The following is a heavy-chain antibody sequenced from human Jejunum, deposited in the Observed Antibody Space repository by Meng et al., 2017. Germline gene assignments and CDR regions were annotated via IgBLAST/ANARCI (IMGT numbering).Heavy chain of an antibody. J-gene: IGHJ4*02. V-gene: IGHV3-21*01. CDR3: ARGYYYDSSGTYFDY. CDR2: ISGSSRYI. CDR1: GFTFSDSS. Sequence: GESLKISCAASGFTFSDSSMDWVRQAPGKGLEWVSSISGSSRYIYYADSVKGRFTISRGNAENSLYLQMNSLRAEDTAVYYCARGYYYDSSGTYFDYWGQGTLVTVSS. D-gene: IGHD3-22*01.